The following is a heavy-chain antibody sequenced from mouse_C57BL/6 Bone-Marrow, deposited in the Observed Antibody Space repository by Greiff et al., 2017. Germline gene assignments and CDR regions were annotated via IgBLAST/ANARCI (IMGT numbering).Heavy chain of an antibody. J-gene: IGHJ3*01. CDR2: ISSGGSYT. Sequence: EVMLVESGGDLVKPGGSLKLSCAASGFTFSSYGMSWVRQTPDKRLEWVATISSGGSYTYYPDSVKGQFTISRDNAKNTLYLQMSSLKSEDTAMYYCAREDYYGSSAWFAYWGQGTLVTVSA. CDR3: AREDYYGSSAWFAY. V-gene: IGHV5-6*02. D-gene: IGHD1-1*01. CDR1: GFTFSSYG.